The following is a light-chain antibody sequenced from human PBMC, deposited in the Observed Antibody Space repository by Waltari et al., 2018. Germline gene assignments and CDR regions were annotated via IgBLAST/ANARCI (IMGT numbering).Light chain of an antibody. CDR2: GDN. CDR3: AAWDDSLGGVV. J-gene: IGLJ2*01. CDR1: SSNIGSIY. V-gene: IGLV1-47*01. Sequence: QSVLTQPPSASGTPGQRVTISCSGSSSNIGSIYVYWYQQLPGSAPKLLNSGDNRRPSGVPGRFAGSKAGTSASLAISGLRSEDEADYYCAAWDDSLGGVVFGGGTKLTVL.